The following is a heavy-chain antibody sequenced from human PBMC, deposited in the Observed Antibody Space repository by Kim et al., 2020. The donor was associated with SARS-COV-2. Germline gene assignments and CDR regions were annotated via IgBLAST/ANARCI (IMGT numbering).Heavy chain of an antibody. CDR3: AIPAGIAATKRHDAFDI. CDR1: GYTFTSYA. V-gene: IGHV7-4-1*02. J-gene: IGHJ3*02. Sequence: ASVKVSCKASGYTFTSYAMNWVRQAPGQGLEWMGWINTDTGNPTYAQGFTGRFVFSLDTSVSTAYLQISSLKAEDTAVYYCAIPAGIAATKRHDAFDIWGQGTMVTVSS. CDR2: INTDTGNP. D-gene: IGHD6-13*01.